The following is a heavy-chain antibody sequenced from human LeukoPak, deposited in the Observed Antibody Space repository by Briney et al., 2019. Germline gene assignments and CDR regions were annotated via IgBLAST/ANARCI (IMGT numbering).Heavy chain of an antibody. CDR2: ISGSDGSK. D-gene: IGHD5-18*01. V-gene: IGHV3-23*01. Sequence: PGGSLRLSCAAPPFTFRSYAMIWVRPAPGKGLEWVSRISGSDGSKYYSDSGKGRFTISRDNSNNKLYLQMISLRAEDAAVYYCAKGAASRGYTYVANWGQGTLVTVSS. CDR1: PFTFRSYA. J-gene: IGHJ4*02. CDR3: AKGAASRGYTYVAN.